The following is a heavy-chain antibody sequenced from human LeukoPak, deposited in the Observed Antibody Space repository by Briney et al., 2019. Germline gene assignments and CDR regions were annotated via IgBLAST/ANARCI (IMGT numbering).Heavy chain of an antibody. V-gene: IGHV3-30-3*01. CDR1: GFTFSSYA. J-gene: IGHJ4*02. Sequence: PGGSLRLSCAASGFTFSSYAMHWVRQAPGKGLEWVAVISYDGSNKYYADSVKGRFTISRDNSKNTLYLQMNSLGAEDTAVYYCAREYSSGWFGDPIPFFDYWGQGTLVTVSS. D-gene: IGHD6-19*01. CDR2: ISYDGSNK. CDR3: AREYSSGWFGDPIPFFDY.